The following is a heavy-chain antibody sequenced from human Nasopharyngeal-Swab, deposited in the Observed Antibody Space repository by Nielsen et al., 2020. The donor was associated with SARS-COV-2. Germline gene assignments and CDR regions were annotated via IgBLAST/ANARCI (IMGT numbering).Heavy chain of an antibody. CDR2: ISYDGSNK. CDR1: GFTFSGSA. CDR3: AKGPVGATGYYFDY. D-gene: IGHD1-26*01. V-gene: IGHV3-30*04. Sequence: GGSLRLSCAASGFTFSGSAMHWVRQAPGKGLEWVAVISYDGSNKYYADSVKGRFTISRDNSKNMLYLQMNSLRAEDTAVYYCAKGPVGATGYYFDYWGQGTLVTVSS. J-gene: IGHJ4*02.